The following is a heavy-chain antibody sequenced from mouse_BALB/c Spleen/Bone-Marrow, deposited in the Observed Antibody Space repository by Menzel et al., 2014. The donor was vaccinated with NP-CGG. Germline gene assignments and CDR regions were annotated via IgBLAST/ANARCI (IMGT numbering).Heavy chain of an antibody. D-gene: IGHD1-2*01. CDR2: ISPDSSTI. V-gene: IGHV4-1*02. CDR3: ARLGYYGSFAF. Sequence: EVTLVESGGGLVQPGGSLKLSCAASGFDFSRFWMSWVRQAPGKGLEWIGEISPDSSTINYTPSLKDKFIISRDNAKNTLYLQMSKVRSEDTALYYCARLGYYGSFAFWGQGTLVTVSA. CDR1: GFDFSRFW. J-gene: IGHJ3*01.